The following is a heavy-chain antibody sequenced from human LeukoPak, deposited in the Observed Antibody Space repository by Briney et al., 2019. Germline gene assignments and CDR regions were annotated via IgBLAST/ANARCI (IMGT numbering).Heavy chain of an antibody. Sequence: PGGSLRLSCFASGFSFSIYWMHWVRQAPGKGLVWVLRITSDGSTTNYADSVEGRFTISRDNAKNTLFLQMNSLRAEDTAVYYCARGCLPSTTVTRDDAFDIWGQGTMVTVSS. V-gene: IGHV3-74*01. J-gene: IGHJ3*02. CDR1: GFSFSIYW. CDR3: ARGCLPSTTVTRDDAFDI. D-gene: IGHD4-17*01. CDR2: ITSDGSTT.